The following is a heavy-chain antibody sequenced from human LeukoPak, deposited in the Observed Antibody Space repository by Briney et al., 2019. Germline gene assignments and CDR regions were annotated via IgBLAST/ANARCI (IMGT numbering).Heavy chain of an antibody. D-gene: IGHD1-26*01. Sequence: TGGSLRLSCAASGFTVSSNYMSWVRQAPGKGLEWVSVIYSGGSTYYADSVKGRFTISRDNSKNTLYLQMNSLRAEDTAVYYCARAPPSGSYWYFDYWGQGTLVTVSS. CDR1: GFTVSSNY. CDR3: ARAPPSGSYWYFDY. CDR2: IYSGGST. V-gene: IGHV3-53*01. J-gene: IGHJ4*02.